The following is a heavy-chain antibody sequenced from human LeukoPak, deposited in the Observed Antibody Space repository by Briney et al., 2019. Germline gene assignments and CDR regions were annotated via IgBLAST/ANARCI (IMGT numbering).Heavy chain of an antibody. CDR2: IIPIFGTA. J-gene: IGHJ5*02. CDR3: AREAQDIVVVPAIRGNWFDP. D-gene: IGHD2-2*01. V-gene: IGHV1-69*05. CDR1: GGTFSSYA. Sequence: GASVKVSCKASGGTFSSYAISWVRQAPGQGLEWMGGIIPIFGTANYAQKFQGRVTITTDESTSTAYMELSSLRSEDTAVHYCAREAQDIVVVPAIRGNWFDPWGQGTLVTVSS.